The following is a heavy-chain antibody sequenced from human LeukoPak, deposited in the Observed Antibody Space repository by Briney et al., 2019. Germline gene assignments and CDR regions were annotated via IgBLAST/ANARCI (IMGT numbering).Heavy chain of an antibody. Sequence: GGSPRLSCAASGFTFSDYYMSWIRQAPGKGLEWISYISSSTYTNYADSVKGRFTISRDNAKNSMYLQMNSLRAEDTAVYYCARISGSYVFDYWGQGTLVTVSS. CDR2: ISSSTYT. J-gene: IGHJ4*02. D-gene: IGHD1-26*01. CDR1: GFTFSDYY. V-gene: IGHV3-11*03. CDR3: ARISGSYVFDY.